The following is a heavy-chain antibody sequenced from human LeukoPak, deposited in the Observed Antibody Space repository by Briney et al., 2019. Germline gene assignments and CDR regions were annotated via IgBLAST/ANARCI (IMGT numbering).Heavy chain of an antibody. CDR3: AKDLFLWYFDL. D-gene: IGHD2-21*01. CDR2: ISYDGSNK. Sequence: PGRSLRLSCAGSRFIFSSYAMHWVRQAPGKGLEWVAVISYDGSNKYYADSVKGRFTISRDNSKNTLYLQMNSLRAEDAAVYYCAKDLFLWYFDLWGRGTLVTVSS. J-gene: IGHJ2*01. CDR1: RFIFSSYA. V-gene: IGHV3-30-3*01.